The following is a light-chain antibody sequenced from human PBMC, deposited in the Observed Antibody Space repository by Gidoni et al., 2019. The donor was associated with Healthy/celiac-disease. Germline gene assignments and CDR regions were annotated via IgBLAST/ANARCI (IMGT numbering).Light chain of an antibody. Sequence: DIVMTQSPLSLPVTPGEPASISCRSSQSLLHSNGYNYFDWYLQKPGQSPQLLIYLGSNRASGVTDRFSGSGSGTDFTLKISRVEAEDVGVYYCMQALQTPSFGQGTRLEIK. J-gene: IGKJ5*01. CDR2: LGS. CDR1: QSLLHSNGYNY. CDR3: MQALQTPS. V-gene: IGKV2-28*01.